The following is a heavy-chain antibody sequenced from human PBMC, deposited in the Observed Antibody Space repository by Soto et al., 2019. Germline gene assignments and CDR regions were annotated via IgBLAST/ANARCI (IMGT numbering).Heavy chain of an antibody. CDR3: AGRYCTNGVCYTNYYYYIDV. J-gene: IGHJ6*03. Sequence: LRLSCAASGFTFSTYAMSWVRQAPGKGLEWFSTITTSGGNTYYADSVQGRFTISRDNSKNTLYLQMNSLRAEDTAVYYCAGRYCTNGVCYTNYYYYIDVWGKGTTVTVSS. V-gene: IGHV3-23*01. D-gene: IGHD2-8*01. CDR2: ITTSGGNT. CDR1: GFTFSTYA.